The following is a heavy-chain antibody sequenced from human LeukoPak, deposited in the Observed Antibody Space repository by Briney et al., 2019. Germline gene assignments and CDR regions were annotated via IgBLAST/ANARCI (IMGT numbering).Heavy chain of an antibody. Sequence: GGSLRLSCAASGLTFSSYAMHWVRQAPGKGLEWVAVISYDGSNKYYADSVKGRFTISRDNSKNTLYLQMNSLRAEDTAVYYCASDSGAIDYWGQGTLVTVSS. V-gene: IGHV3-30-3*01. D-gene: IGHD6-19*01. CDR2: ISYDGSNK. J-gene: IGHJ4*02. CDR3: ASDSGAIDY. CDR1: GLTFSSYA.